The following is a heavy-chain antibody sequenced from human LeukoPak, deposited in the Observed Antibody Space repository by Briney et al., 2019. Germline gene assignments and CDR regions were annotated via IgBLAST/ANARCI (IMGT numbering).Heavy chain of an antibody. CDR3: ARERRDYGDYDY. J-gene: IGHJ4*02. CDR1: GGSISSSSYY. CDR2: IYYSGST. Sequence: SETLSLTCTVSGGSISSSSYYWGWIRQPPGKGLEWIGSIYYSGSTYYNPSLKSRVTISVDTSKNQFSLKLSSVTAADTAVYYCARERRDYGDYDYWGQGTLVTVSS. V-gene: IGHV4-39*07. D-gene: IGHD4-17*01.